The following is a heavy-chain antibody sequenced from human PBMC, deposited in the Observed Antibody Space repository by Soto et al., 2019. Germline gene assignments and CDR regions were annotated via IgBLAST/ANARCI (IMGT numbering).Heavy chain of an antibody. V-gene: IGHV5-51*03. Sequence: EVQLVQSGAEVKKPGESLKISCKGSGYSFTNYWIGWVRQMPGKGLEWMGIIYPGDSDTRYSPSFQGQVTISADKSISTAYLQWSSLKASDTAMYYCARAIVRGKNYYGVDVWGQGTTVTVSS. J-gene: IGHJ6*02. CDR2: IYPGDSDT. D-gene: IGHD3-10*01. CDR1: GYSFTNYW. CDR3: ARAIVRGKNYYGVDV.